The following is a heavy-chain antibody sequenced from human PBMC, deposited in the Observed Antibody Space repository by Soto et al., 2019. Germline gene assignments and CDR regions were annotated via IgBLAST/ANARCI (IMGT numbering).Heavy chain of an antibody. Sequence: EVQLVESGGGLVQPGGSLKLSCAASGFTFSGSAMHWVRQASGKGLEWVGRIRSKANSYATAYAASVKGRFTISRDDSKNTAYLQMNSLKTEDTAVYYCTRSYGDRLDYWGQGTLVTASS. CDR2: IRSKANSYAT. V-gene: IGHV3-73*02. CDR1: GFTFSGSA. CDR3: TRSYGDRLDY. J-gene: IGHJ4*02. D-gene: IGHD4-17*01.